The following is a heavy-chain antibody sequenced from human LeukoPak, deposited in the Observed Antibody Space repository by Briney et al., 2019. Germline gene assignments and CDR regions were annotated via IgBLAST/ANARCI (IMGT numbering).Heavy chain of an antibody. V-gene: IGHV3-23*01. CDR1: GFIFSNFA. D-gene: IGHD5-12*01. CDR2: ICGDGGSP. J-gene: IGHJ3*02. CDR3: AKDSVPFNGIYDAFDI. Sequence: GGSLRLSCAASGFIFSNFAMTWVRQAPGKGLEWVSTICGDGGSPHYADFVTGRFVISKDNSKNTLSLQMNNLRAEDTATYYCAKDSVPFNGIYDAFDIWGQGTLVTVSS.